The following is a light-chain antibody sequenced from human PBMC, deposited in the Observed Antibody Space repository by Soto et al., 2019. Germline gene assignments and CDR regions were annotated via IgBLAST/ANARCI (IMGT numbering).Light chain of an antibody. CDR1: SSDVGGHNY. CDR3: NSYTSSSTYV. V-gene: IGLV2-14*01. Sequence: QSALTQPASVSGSPGQSITISCTGTSSDVGGHNYVSWYQQHPGKAPKLILYEVSLRPSDISNRFSGSKSSNTASLTISGLQAEDEADYYCNSYTSSSTYVFGTGTKLTVL. CDR2: EVS. J-gene: IGLJ1*01.